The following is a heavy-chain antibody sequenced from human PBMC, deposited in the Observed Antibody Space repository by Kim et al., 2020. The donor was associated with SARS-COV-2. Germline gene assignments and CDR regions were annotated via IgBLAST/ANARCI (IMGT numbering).Heavy chain of an antibody. Sequence: KSRVTISVNTSNNQFSLKLTSVTAADTAVYYCAREAESSGWYGVGWFDPWGQGTLVTVSS. J-gene: IGHJ5*02. V-gene: IGHV4-59*01. CDR3: AREAESSGWYGVGWFDP. D-gene: IGHD6-19*01.